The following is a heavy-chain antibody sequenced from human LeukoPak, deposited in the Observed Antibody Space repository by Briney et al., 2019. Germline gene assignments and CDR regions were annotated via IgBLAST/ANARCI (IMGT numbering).Heavy chain of an antibody. D-gene: IGHD5-12*01. J-gene: IGHJ4*02. V-gene: IGHV3-74*01. CDR2: IKSDGSNT. Sequence: GGSLRLSCAASGFTFSSYWMHWVRQAPGKGLVWVSRIKSDGSNTNYADSVKGRFTISRDNAKNTLHLQMNSLRAEDTAVYYCARTYSGTFDYWGQGTLVTVSS. CDR1: GFTFSSYW. CDR3: ARTYSGTFDY.